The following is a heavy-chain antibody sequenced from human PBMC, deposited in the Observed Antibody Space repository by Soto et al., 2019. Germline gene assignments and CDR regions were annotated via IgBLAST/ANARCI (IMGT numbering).Heavy chain of an antibody. CDR3: ARGSIAVVGSWRYFDL. Sequence: ASVKVSCKASGYNFTRYSIHWVRQAPGQSPEWMGWTNIGNGKTYYSQKFQGRVTIARDTSASTAYMELRSLRSDDTAVYYCARGSIAVVGSWRYFDLWGRGTLVTVSS. D-gene: IGHD6-19*01. V-gene: IGHV1-3*04. CDR1: GYNFTRYS. J-gene: IGHJ2*01. CDR2: TNIGNGKT.